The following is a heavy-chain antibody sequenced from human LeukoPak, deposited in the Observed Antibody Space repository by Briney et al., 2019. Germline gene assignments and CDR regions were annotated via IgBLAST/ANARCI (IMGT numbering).Heavy chain of an antibody. CDR1: GYTFTGYY. J-gene: IGHJ6*02. CDR2: IIPILGIA. V-gene: IGHV1-69*04. CDR3: ARDSLGSGSEYYGMDV. Sequence: SVKVSCKASGYTFTGYYIHWVRQAPGQGLEWMGRIIPILGIANYAQKFQGRVTITADKSTSTAYMELSSLRSEDTAVYYCARDSLGSGSEYYGMDVWGQGTTVTVSS. D-gene: IGHD3-10*01.